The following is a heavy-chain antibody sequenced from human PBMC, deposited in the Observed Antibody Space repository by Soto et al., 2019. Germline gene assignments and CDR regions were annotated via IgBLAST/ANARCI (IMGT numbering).Heavy chain of an antibody. Sequence: SETLSLTCTVSGGSISSGGYYWSWIRQHPGKGLEWIGYIYYSGSTYYNPSLKSRVTISVDTSKNQFSLKLSSVTAADTAVYYCARTYYYDSSGYYYKYNWFDPWDQVTLVTVST. V-gene: IGHV4-31*03. J-gene: IGHJ5*02. CDR2: IYYSGST. D-gene: IGHD3-22*01. CDR1: GGSISSGGYY. CDR3: ARTYYYDSSGYYYKYNWFDP.